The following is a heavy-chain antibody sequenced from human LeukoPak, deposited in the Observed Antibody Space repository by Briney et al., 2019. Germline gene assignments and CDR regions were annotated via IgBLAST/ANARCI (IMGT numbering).Heavy chain of an antibody. CDR2: IKADGRGI. CDR1: GFTFESQW. J-gene: IGHJ4*02. V-gene: IGHV3-7*01. Sequence: HPGGSLRLSCAASGFTFESQWMSWVRQAPGKGLEWVANIKADGRGIYYVDSVRGRFTISRDNAKKSLYLQMNSLTAEDSAVYYCAALDSARTPLPDWGPGTLVTVSS. CDR3: AALDSARTPLPD. D-gene: IGHD5-18*01.